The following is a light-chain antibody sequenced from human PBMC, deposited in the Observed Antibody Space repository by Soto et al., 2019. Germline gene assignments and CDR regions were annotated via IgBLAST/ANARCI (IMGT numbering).Light chain of an antibody. CDR3: CSYTSSNTLV. CDR2: EVS. Sequence: QSVLTQPASVSGSPGQSITISCTGTSSDVGAYSYVSWYQQHPGKAPKLMIFEVSDRPSGVSNRFSGSKSGNTASLTISGLQAEDEADYYCCSYTSSNTLVFGGGTKPTVL. CDR1: SSDVGAYSY. V-gene: IGLV2-14*01. J-gene: IGLJ2*01.